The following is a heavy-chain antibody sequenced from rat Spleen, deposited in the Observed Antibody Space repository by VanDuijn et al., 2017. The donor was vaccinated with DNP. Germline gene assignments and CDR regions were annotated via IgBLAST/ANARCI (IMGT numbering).Heavy chain of an antibody. CDR2: ITSGGSHT. CDR3: ARGGDGYDY. CDR1: GFPFSSSS. V-gene: IGHV5-25*01. J-gene: IGHJ3*01. D-gene: IGHD1-12*03. Sequence: EVHVVESGGGLVEPGRSLKLSCTASGFPFSSSSMAWVRQAPKKGLEWLATITSGGSHTYYPDSVKGRFTISRDNAENTLYLQMDSLRPVDTATYYCARGGDGYDYWGQGTLVTVSS.